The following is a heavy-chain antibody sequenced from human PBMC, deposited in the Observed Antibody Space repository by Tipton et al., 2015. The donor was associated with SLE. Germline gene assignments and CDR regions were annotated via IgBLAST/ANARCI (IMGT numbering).Heavy chain of an antibody. CDR1: GFTLSNYW. CDR2: IRSDGSST. J-gene: IGHJ4*02. V-gene: IGHV3-74*01. CDR3: ARSDYADY. Sequence: SLRLSCAASGFTLSNYWMHWVRQGPGKGLVWVSRIRSDGSSTSYADSVKGRFTISRDNAKNTLYLQMNSLRAEDTAVYYCARSDYADYWGQGTLVTVSS.